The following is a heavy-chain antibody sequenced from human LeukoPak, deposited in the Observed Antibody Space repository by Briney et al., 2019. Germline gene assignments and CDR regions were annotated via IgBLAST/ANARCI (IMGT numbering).Heavy chain of an antibody. Sequence: GGSLRLSCAASGFTFSSYSMNWVRQAPGKGLEWVSYISSSSSTIYYADSVKGRFTISRDNAKSSLYLQMNSLRAEDTAVYYCARGIAAAGTYYYYYYMDVWGKGTTVTVSS. D-gene: IGHD6-13*01. J-gene: IGHJ6*03. V-gene: IGHV3-48*04. CDR3: ARGIAAAGTYYYYYYMDV. CDR1: GFTFSSYS. CDR2: ISSSSSTI.